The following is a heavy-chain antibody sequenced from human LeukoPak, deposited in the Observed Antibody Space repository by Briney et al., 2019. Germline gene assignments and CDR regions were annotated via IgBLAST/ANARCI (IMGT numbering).Heavy chain of an antibody. CDR1: GFTFSNAW. Sequence: NPGGSLRLSCAASGFTFSNAWMNWVRQAPGKGLEWVSSISSSSSYIYYADSVKGRFTISRDNAKNSLYLQMNSLRAEDTAVYYCARDLMAAVAGIDYWGQGTLVTVSS. CDR2: ISSSSSYI. J-gene: IGHJ4*02. D-gene: IGHD6-19*01. CDR3: ARDLMAAVAGIDY. V-gene: IGHV3-21*01.